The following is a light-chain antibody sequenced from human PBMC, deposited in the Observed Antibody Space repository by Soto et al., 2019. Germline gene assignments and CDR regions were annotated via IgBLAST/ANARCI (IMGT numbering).Light chain of an antibody. Sequence: EIVMTQSPATLSVSPGERATLSCRASRTVSNNLAWYQQKPGQAPRLLIYYASTRATGIPARFSGSGSGTEFTLTISSLQSADFAVYYCQQYNNWPPGATFGPGTKVEIK. CDR1: RTVSNN. J-gene: IGKJ3*01. CDR3: QQYNNWPPGAT. V-gene: IGKV3-15*01. CDR2: YAS.